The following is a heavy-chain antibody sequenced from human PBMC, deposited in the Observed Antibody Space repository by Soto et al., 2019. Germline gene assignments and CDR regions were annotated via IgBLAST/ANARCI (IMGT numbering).Heavy chain of an antibody. V-gene: IGHV4-34*01. Sequence: QVQLQQWGAGLLKPSETLSLTCAVYGGSFSGYYWSWIRQPPGKGLEWIGEINHSGSTNYNPSLKSRVTISVDTSKNQFSLKLSSVTAADTAVYYCARWVAGTTYWWFDPWGQGTLVIVSS. CDR1: GGSFSGYY. J-gene: IGHJ5*02. D-gene: IGHD1-7*01. CDR2: INHSGST. CDR3: ARWVAGTTYWWFDP.